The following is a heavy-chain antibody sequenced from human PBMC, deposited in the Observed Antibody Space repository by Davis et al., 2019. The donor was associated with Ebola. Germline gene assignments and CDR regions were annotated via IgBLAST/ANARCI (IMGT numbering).Heavy chain of an antibody. CDR1: GGSISSYY. D-gene: IGHD3-3*01. V-gene: IGHV4-59*08. Sequence: PSETLSLTCTVSGGSISSYYWSWIRQPPGKGLEWIGYIYYSGSTNYNPSLKSRVTISVYTSKNQFSLKLSSVTAADTAVYYCASTLLGGVGYYDFWSGYYLFDYWGQGTLVTVSS. CDR3: ASTLLGGVGYYDFWSGYYLFDY. J-gene: IGHJ4*02. CDR2: IYYSGST.